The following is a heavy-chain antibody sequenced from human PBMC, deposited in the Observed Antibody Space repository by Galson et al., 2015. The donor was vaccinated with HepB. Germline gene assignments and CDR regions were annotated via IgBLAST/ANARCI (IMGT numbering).Heavy chain of an antibody. V-gene: IGHV3-9*01. D-gene: IGHD3-10*01. CDR1: GLTFDDYA. CDR3: AKDILRRITMVQGVPVRYYYYYMDV. Sequence: SLRLSCAASGLTFDDYAMHWVRQAPGKGLEWVSGISWNSGSIGYADSVKGRFTISRDNAKNSLYLQMNSLRAEDTALYYCAKDILRRITMVQGVPVRYYYYYMDVWGKGTTVTVSS. J-gene: IGHJ6*03. CDR2: ISWNSGSI.